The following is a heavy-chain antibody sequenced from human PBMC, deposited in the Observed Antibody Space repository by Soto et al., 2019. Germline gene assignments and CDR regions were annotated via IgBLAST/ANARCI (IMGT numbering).Heavy chain of an antibody. V-gene: IGHV3-21*01. CDR2: VSKSDYT. CDR3: AREDSILIPAASDF. Sequence: GGSLRLSCVVSGFTFNNYGINWVRQAPGKGLEWVSTVSKSDYTYYSDSVKGRFTISRDNAKNSVSLQMNTLRAEDTAVYYCAREDSILIPAASDFWGQGTLVTVSS. J-gene: IGHJ4*02. CDR1: GFTFNNYG. D-gene: IGHD2-2*01.